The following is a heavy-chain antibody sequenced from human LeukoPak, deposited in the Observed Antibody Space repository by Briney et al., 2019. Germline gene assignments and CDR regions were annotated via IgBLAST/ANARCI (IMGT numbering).Heavy chain of an antibody. Sequence: GASVKVSCKASGYPFIGNYIHWVRQAPGQGLESMGWINPNSGGTQYSQKFQGRVTLTRDTSITTGYMELSGLTSDDTAVYYCASLSYYDLSGYFYWGQGTLVTVSS. D-gene: IGHD3-22*01. V-gene: IGHV1-2*02. CDR3: ASLSYYDLSGYFY. CDR2: INPNSGGT. J-gene: IGHJ4*02. CDR1: GYPFIGNY.